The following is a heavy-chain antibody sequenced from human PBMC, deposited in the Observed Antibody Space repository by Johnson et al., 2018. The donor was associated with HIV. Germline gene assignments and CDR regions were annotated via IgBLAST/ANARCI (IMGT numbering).Heavy chain of an antibody. Sequence: EKLVESGGGLVKPGVSLRLSCAASGFTFSDYYMSWIRQAPGKGLEWVSFIYSDGSTYYADSVKGRFTISRDTSKNTLYLQMNSLRAEDTAVYYCVRDRGSGWDDAFDIWGQGTMVTVSS. CDR1: GFTFSDYY. D-gene: IGHD6-19*01. CDR2: IYSDGST. J-gene: IGHJ3*02. CDR3: VRDRGSGWDDAFDI. V-gene: IGHV3-66*02.